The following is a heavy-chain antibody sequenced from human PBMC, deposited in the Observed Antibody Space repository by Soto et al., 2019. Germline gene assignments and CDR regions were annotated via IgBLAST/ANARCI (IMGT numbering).Heavy chain of an antibody. CDR1: GGTFSSYA. V-gene: IGHV1-69*13. D-gene: IGHD3-3*01. CDR2: IIPIFGTA. CDR3: ARDRYDFWSGPPNY. Sequence: ASVKVSCKASGGTFSSYAISWVRQAPGQGLEWMGGIIPIFGTANYAQKFQGRVTITADESTSTAYMELSSLRSEDTAVYYCARDRYDFWSGPPNYWGQGTLVTVSS. J-gene: IGHJ4*02.